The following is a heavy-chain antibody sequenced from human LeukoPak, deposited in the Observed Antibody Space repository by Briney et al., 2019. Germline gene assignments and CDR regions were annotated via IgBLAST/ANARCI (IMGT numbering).Heavy chain of an antibody. CDR3: ARSVYSGYYYSSRYFDL. J-gene: IGHJ2*01. CDR1: GLTFSRYW. D-gene: IGHD1-26*01. V-gene: IGHV3-7*01. CDR2: IKQDGSEK. Sequence: PGGSLRLSCAAAGLTFSRYWMTWVRQAPGKGLEWVANIKQDGSEKSHVDSVKGRFTISRDNAKNSLFLQTNSLRAEDTAVYYCARSVYSGYYYSSRYFDLWGRGTLVTVSS.